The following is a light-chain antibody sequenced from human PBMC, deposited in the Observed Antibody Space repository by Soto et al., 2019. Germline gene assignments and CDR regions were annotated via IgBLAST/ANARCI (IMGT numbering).Light chain of an antibody. Sequence: DIQLTQSLSFVSASVGDRVTITCRASQGVRSYLAWYQQRPGKAPNLLIYSASTLQSGVPSRFSGSGSGTEFTLTISSLQPEDFATYYCQQLNDYPLTFGGGTKVEIK. CDR2: SAS. CDR3: QQLNDYPLT. CDR1: QGVRSY. J-gene: IGKJ4*01. V-gene: IGKV1-9*01.